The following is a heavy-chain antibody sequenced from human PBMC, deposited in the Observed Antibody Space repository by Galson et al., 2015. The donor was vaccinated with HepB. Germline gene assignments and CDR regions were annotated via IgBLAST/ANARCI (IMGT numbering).Heavy chain of an antibody. J-gene: IGHJ4*02. CDR2: LYSGGDT. D-gene: IGHD3-16*01. Sequence: SLRLSCAASGFSVSSNYMSWVRQAPGKGLEWVSVLYSGGDTYYADSVKGRFTISRDNSKNTLYLQMSGLRAEDTAVYYCARDSGLMEGEIGDDYWGQGTLVTVSS. CDR3: ARDSGLMEGEIGDDY. CDR1: GFSVSSNY. V-gene: IGHV3-53*01.